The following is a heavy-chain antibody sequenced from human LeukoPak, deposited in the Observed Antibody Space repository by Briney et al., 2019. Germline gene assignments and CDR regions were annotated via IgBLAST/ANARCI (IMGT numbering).Heavy chain of an antibody. CDR1: GGSFSGYY. J-gene: IGHJ5*02. CDR2: INHSGST. D-gene: IGHD1-26*01. CDR3: ARDNSVGDNAWWFDP. V-gene: IGHV4-34*01. Sequence: SETLSLTCAVYGGSFSGYYWSWIRQPPGKGLEWIGEINHSGSTNYNPSLKSRVTISVDTSKNQFSLKLSSVTAADTAVYYCARDNSVGDNAWWFDPWGQGTLVTVSS.